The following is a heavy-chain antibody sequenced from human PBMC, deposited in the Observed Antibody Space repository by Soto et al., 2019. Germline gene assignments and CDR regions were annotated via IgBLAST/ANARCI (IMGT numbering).Heavy chain of an antibody. V-gene: IGHV3-15*07. J-gene: IGHJ4*02. CDR1: GFTFTNVW. CDR3: TTDSYSTMIVVRFDY. D-gene: IGHD3-22*01. CDR2: IKSKIDGRTT. Sequence: GGSMRLSCAASGFTFTNVWIIRARQAPGKGLEWVGRIKSKIDGRTTDFAAPVKGRFAISRDDAKNMAYLQMTSLKIEHTAVYFCTTDSYSTMIVVRFDYWVQGTLVTVSS.